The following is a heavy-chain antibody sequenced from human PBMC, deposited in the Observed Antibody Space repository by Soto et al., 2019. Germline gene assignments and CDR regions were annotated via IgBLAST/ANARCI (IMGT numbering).Heavy chain of an antibody. Sequence: EVQLVESGGGLVKPGGSLRLSCAASGFTFSSYSMNWVRQAPGKGLEWVSSIGSSSSYIYYADSVKGRFTISRDNAKNSLYLQMKSLRDEETAVYYCARDIIGGGYYWSVKPSYYYYGMDVWGQGTTVTVSS. J-gene: IGHJ6*02. CDR3: ARDIIGGGYYWSVKPSYYYYGMDV. CDR2: IGSSSSYI. D-gene: IGHD3-22*01. V-gene: IGHV3-21*01. CDR1: GFTFSSYS.